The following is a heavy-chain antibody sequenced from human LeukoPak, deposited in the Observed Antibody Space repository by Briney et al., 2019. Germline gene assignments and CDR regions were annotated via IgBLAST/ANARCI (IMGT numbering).Heavy chain of an antibody. CDR1: AVSISGSY. V-gene: IGHV4-59*01. Sequence: SETLSLTCTVSAVSISGSYWTWIRQSPGQGLEWIGHIYYSGSTNYNPSLKSRVTISVDTSKKQFSLKLRSVTAADTAVYYCARAKVTYYYDGSGYNYFDTWGQGTLVTVSS. D-gene: IGHD3-22*01. J-gene: IGHJ4*02. CDR3: ARAKVTYYYDGSGYNYFDT. CDR2: IYYSGST.